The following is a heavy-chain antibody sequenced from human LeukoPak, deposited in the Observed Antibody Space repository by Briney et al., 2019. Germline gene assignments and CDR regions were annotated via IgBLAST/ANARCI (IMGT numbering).Heavy chain of an antibody. V-gene: IGHV4-34*01. Sequence: SETLSLTCAVYGGSFSGHYWSWIRQPPGKGLEGIGEINHSGSTNYNPSLKSRVTISVDTSKNQFSLKLSSVTAADTAVYYCARVRYSSSSYYFDYWGQGTLVTVSS. CDR3: ARVRYSSSSYYFDY. J-gene: IGHJ4*02. D-gene: IGHD6-6*01. CDR1: GGSFSGHY. CDR2: INHSGST.